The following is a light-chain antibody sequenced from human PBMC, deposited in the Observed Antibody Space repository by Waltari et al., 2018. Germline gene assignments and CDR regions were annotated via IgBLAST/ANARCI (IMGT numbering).Light chain of an antibody. CDR1: QNIRTR. CDR2: EVS. V-gene: IGKV1-39*01. CDR3: QQSSHIPYT. Sequence: DVQMTQSPSSLSASIADRVTITCRASQNIRTRLIWYQQKPGRAPKFLIYEVSNLQSGVPSRFSGTGSGTDFTLTISSPQPEDSATYYCQQSSHIPYTFGQGTKLEIK. J-gene: IGKJ2*01.